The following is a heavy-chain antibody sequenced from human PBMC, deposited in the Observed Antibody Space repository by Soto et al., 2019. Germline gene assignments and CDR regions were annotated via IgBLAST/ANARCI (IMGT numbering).Heavy chain of an antibody. CDR2: IYWNDFK. V-gene: IGHV2-5*01. CDR1: GFSVETNCVV. Sequence: SCPTLVNPTYTLTLTCTCSGFSVETNCVVVVWVRQPPGKTLEWLALIYWNDFKRYTPSLESRLTITKDTSNNQVVLTVTNVDPAATATYYCAHSRGYNGYEGPPLYEMDVWGQGTTVTVSS. D-gene: IGHD5-12*01. J-gene: IGHJ6*02. CDR3: AHSRGYNGYEGPPLYEMDV.